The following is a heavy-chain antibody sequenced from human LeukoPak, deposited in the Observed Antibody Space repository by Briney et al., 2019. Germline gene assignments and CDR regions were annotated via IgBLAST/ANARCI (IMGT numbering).Heavy chain of an antibody. Sequence: GSLRLSCAVSGFTFSSYAMTWVRQAPGKGLEWVSAISGSGGSTYYADSVKGRFTISRDNSKNTLYMQMNSLRAEDTAVYYCAKDFHYYDSSGYYPLGHWGQGTLVTVSS. CDR3: AKDFHYYDSSGYYPLGH. V-gene: IGHV3-23*01. J-gene: IGHJ4*02. CDR1: GFTFSSYA. D-gene: IGHD3-22*01. CDR2: ISGSGGST.